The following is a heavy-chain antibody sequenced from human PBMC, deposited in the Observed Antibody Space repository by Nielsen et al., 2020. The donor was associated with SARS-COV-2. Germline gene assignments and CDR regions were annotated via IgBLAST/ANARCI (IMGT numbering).Heavy chain of an antibody. CDR3: ARYSTGWFSGLYWFDP. J-gene: IGHJ5*02. D-gene: IGHD2-2*01. CDR2: ISGHNGDT. V-gene: IGHV1-18*04. CDR1: SYTFTNYG. Sequence: ASVKVSCKASSYTFTNYGISWVRQAPGQGLEWLGWISGHNGDTYYAQKVRDRLTLTADSSTSTAFLELTSLTSDDTAVYYCARYSTGWFSGLYWFDPWGQGTLVTVST.